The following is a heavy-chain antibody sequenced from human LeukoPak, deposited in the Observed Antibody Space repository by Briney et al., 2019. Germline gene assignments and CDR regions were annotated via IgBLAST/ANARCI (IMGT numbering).Heavy chain of an antibody. CDR2: ISGSGGST. D-gene: IGHD6-13*01. Sequence: GGSLRLSCAVSGLTFRGYALRWVRQAPGKGLEWVSLISGSGGSTYHADSVKGRSTISRDNSKNTLYLQMNSLRVEEPAVYYCAKDRGIGSSWYAGGFDIWGQGTMVTVSS. J-gene: IGHJ3*02. CDR3: AKDRGIGSSWYAGGFDI. CDR1: GLTFRGYA. V-gene: IGHV3-23*01.